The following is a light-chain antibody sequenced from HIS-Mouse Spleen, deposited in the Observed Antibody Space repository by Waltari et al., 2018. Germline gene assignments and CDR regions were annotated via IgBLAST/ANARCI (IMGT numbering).Light chain of an antibody. CDR1: QGISSY. CDR3: QQYYSTPPT. J-gene: IGKJ4*01. CDR2: YAS. V-gene: IGKV1D-43*01. Sequence: AIRMTQSPFSLSASVGDRVTITCWASQGISSYLAWYQQKPAKAPKLFIYYASSLRSGVPSRFSGSGSGTDYTLTISSLQPEDFATYYCQQYYSTPPTFGGGTKVEIK.